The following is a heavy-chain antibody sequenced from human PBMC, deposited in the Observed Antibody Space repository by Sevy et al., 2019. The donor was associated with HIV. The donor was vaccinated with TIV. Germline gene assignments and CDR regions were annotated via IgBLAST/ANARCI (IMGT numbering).Heavy chain of an antibody. CDR3: AREGCTRPHDY. D-gene: IGHD2-8*01. CDR2: LSFGCGKI. Sequence: GGSLRLSCAATGFAFYDYSMSWIRQAPGKGLEWVATLSFGCGKINYADSVKGRFTISRDNSKNSFYLQMDNLRVEDTALFYCAREGCTRPHDYWGQGTRVTVSS. CDR1: GFAFYDYS. V-gene: IGHV3-23*01. J-gene: IGHJ4*02.